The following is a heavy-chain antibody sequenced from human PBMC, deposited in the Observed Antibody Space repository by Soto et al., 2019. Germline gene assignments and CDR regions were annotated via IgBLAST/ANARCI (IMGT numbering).Heavy chain of an antibody. CDR3: ARHPASYDILTGHIDY. Sequence: SETLSLTCAVNGGSGGSFSVYYWGWIRQPPGKGLEWIGSIYYSGSTYYNPSLKSRVTISVDTSKNQFSLKLSSVTAADTAVYYCARHPASYDILTGHIDYWGQGTLVTVSS. CDR2: IYYSGST. D-gene: IGHD3-9*01. J-gene: IGHJ4*02. CDR1: GGSGGSFSVYY. V-gene: IGHV4-39*01.